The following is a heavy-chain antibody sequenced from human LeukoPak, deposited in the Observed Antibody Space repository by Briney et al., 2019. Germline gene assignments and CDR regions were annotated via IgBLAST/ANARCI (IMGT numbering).Heavy chain of an antibody. CDR3: AKVGPYGDYWSEFDY. D-gene: IGHD4-17*01. Sequence: GGSLRLSCAASGFTFSSYGMHWVRQAPGKGLEWVAVISYDGSNKYYADSVKGRFTISRDNSKNTLYLQMNSLRAEDTAVYYCAKVGPYGDYWSEFDYWGQGTLVTVSS. CDR2: ISYDGSNK. CDR1: GFTFSSYG. V-gene: IGHV3-30*18. J-gene: IGHJ4*02.